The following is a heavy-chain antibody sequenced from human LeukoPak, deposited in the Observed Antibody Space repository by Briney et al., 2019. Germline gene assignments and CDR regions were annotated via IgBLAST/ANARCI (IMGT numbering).Heavy chain of an antibody. D-gene: IGHD6-19*01. CDR2: ISGDGGNT. V-gene: IGHV3-43*02. Sequence: GGSLRLSCAASGFTFEDYAMHWVRQVPGKGLEWVSFISGDGGNTYYIDSVKGRFTISRDNSKNSLYLQMNSLKTEDTALYSCAKSRLSGWYGDNWLDPWGQGTLVTVS. J-gene: IGHJ5*02. CDR3: AKSRLSGWYGDNWLDP. CDR1: GFTFEDYA.